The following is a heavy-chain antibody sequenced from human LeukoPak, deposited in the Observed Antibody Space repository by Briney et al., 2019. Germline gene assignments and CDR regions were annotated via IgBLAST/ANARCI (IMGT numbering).Heavy chain of an antibody. J-gene: IGHJ5*02. V-gene: IGHV4-4*02. CDR2: IYHSGST. CDR1: GGSISSSNW. Sequence: NPSGTLSLTCAVSGGSISSSNWWSWVRQPPGKGLEWIGEIYHSGSTNYNPSLKSRVTISVDKSKNQFSLKLSSVTAADTAVYYCARGPSSAAAGKAWFDPWGQGTLVTVSS. CDR3: ARGPSSAAAGKAWFDP. D-gene: IGHD6-13*01.